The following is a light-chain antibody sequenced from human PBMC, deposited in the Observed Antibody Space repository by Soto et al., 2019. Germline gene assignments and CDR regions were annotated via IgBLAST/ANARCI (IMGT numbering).Light chain of an antibody. CDR2: EVS. Sequence: QSVLTQPASVSGSPGQSITISCTGTSSDVGGYNYVSWYQKHPGKAPKLMIYEVSNRPSGVSDRFSSSRSGNTASLTISGLQAEDESDYYCSSYTRSTTWVFGGGTKLTV. CDR3: SSYTRSTTWV. V-gene: IGLV2-14*01. J-gene: IGLJ3*02. CDR1: SSDVGGYNY.